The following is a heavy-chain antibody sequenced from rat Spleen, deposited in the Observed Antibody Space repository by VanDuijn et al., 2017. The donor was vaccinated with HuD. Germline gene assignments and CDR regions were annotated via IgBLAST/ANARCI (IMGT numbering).Heavy chain of an antibody. D-gene: IGHD1-1*01. V-gene: IGHV2-32*01. CDR3: ARDRLQWFDY. CDR2: IWGDGST. Sequence: QVQLRESGPGLVQPSETLSLTCTVSGFSLTSYHISWVRQPPGKGLEWMGVIWGDGSTAYNSALKSRLSISRDTSKSQVFLKINSLQTEDTAIYYCARDRLQWFDYWGQGVMVTVSS. CDR1: GFSLTSYH. J-gene: IGHJ2*01.